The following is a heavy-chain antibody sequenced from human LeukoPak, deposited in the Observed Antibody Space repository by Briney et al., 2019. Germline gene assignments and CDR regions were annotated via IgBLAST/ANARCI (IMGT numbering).Heavy chain of an antibody. Sequence: SVKVSCKASGGTFSSYAISWVRQAPGQGLEWMGGIIPIFGAANYAQKFQGRVTITADESTSTAYMELSSLRSEDTAVYYCARALTSNPRDHRGEFFDYWGQGTLVTVSS. CDR3: ARALTSNPRDHRGEFFDY. D-gene: IGHD3-10*01. J-gene: IGHJ4*02. CDR1: GGTFSSYA. CDR2: IIPIFGAA. V-gene: IGHV1-69*13.